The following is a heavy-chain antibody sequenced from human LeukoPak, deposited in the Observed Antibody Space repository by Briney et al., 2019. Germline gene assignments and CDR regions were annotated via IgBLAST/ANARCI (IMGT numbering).Heavy chain of an antibody. CDR3: ARRVEMSSASATSDTWLDP. CDR2: VHFSGET. Sequence: SETLSLTCTVSGDSISNYYWNWLRQSPGKGLEWIGHVHFSGETNYNPSLKRRVAISLDSAKNQFSLRLISVTAADTAVYYCARRVEMSSASATSDTWLDPWGQGTLVSVSP. D-gene: IGHD3-10*01. CDR1: GDSISNYY. V-gene: IGHV4-59*01. J-gene: IGHJ5*02.